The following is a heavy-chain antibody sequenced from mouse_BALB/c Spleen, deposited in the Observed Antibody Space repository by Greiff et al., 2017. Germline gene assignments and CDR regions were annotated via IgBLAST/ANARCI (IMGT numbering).Heavy chain of an antibody. CDR3: ARGGDGYPHYYAMDY. J-gene: IGHJ4*01. CDR1: GYSITSDYA. V-gene: IGHV3-2*02. D-gene: IGHD2-3*01. Sequence: VQLQQSGPGLVKPSQSLSLTCTVTGYSITSDYAWNWIRQFPGNKLEWMGYISYSGSTSYNPSLKSRISITRDTSKNQFFLQLNSVTTEDTATYYCARGGDGYPHYYAMDYWGQGTSVTVSS. CDR2: ISYSGST.